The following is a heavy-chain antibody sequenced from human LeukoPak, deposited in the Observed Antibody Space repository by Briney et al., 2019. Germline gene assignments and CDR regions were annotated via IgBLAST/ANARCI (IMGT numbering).Heavy chain of an antibody. V-gene: IGHV1-24*01. J-gene: IGHJ4*02. CDR1: GYTLTELS. Sequence: ASVKVSCKVSGYTLTELSMHWVRQAPGKGLEWMGGFYPEDGETIYAQKFQGRVTMTEDTSTDTAYMELSSLRSEDTAVYYCATGVRSTNYYDSSGYYLGVFDYWGQGTLVTVSS. CDR2: FYPEDGET. CDR3: ATGVRSTNYYDSSGYYLGVFDY. D-gene: IGHD3-22*01.